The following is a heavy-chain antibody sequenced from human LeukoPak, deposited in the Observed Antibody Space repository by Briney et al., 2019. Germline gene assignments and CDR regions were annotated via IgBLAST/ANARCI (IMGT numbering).Heavy chain of an antibody. CDR2: IYYSGNT. J-gene: IGHJ4*02. V-gene: IGHV4-31*11. D-gene: IGHD3-22*01. Sequence: SETLSLTCAVSSGSISSGAYYWSWIRQHPGKGLEWIGYIYYSGNTYSNPSLKSRVIISLDSSKNQFSLKLSSVTAADTAVYYCASRYYDSGDFWGQGTLVTVSS. CDR3: ASRYYDSGDF. CDR1: SGSISSGAYY.